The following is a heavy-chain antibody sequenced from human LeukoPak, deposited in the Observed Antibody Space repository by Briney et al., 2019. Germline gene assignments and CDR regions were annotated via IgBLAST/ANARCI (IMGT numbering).Heavy chain of an antibody. J-gene: IGHJ6*02. CDR1: GFTFSRHD. D-gene: IGHD3-22*01. CDR3: ARMGDSSGYRGYYYGMDV. V-gene: IGHV3-13*01. Sequence: GGSLRLSCAASGFTFSRHDMHWVCQSTGKSLEWVSAIGTAGDTYYPGSVKGRFTISRENAKNSLYLQMNSLRDGDTAVYYCARMGDSSGYRGYYYGMDVWGQGTTVTVSS. CDR2: IGTAGDT.